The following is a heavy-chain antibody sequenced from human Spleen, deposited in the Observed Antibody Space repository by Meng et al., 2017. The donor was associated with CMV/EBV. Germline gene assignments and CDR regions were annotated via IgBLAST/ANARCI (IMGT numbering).Heavy chain of an antibody. J-gene: IGHJ5*02. V-gene: IGHV4/OR15-8*02. CDR2: IHHSGST. CDR1: GDSVCSNQS. CDR3: ARCDDYAALSPNWFDP. D-gene: IGHD4-17*01. Sequence: SGDSVCSNQSWNWVRQPPGKGLEWIAEIHHSGSTNYHSSLTGRVTISLDKSRNEFSLKVSSVTAADTAIYYCARCDDYAALSPNWFDPWGQGTLVTVSS.